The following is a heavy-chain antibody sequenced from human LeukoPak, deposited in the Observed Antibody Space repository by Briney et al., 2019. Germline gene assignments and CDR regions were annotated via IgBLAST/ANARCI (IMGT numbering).Heavy chain of an antibody. CDR3: ARSPRYYDSSGPLVLFDY. D-gene: IGHD3-22*01. J-gene: IGHJ4*02. V-gene: IGHV4-39*01. CDR2: IYYSGST. Sequence: PSETLSLTCTVSGGSISSSSYYWSWIRQPPGKGLEWIGSIYYSGSTYYNPSLKSRVAISVDTSKNQFSLRLNSVTAADTAVYYCARSPRYYDSSGPLVLFDYWGQGTLVTVSS. CDR1: GGSISSSSYY.